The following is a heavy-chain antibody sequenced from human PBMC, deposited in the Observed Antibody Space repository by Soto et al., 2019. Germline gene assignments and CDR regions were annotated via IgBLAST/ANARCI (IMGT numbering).Heavy chain of an antibody. J-gene: IGHJ6*02. Sequence: QLQLVQSGAEVKKPGASVKVSCATSGNSLTAYYIHWVRQAPGQGLEWVGWINPIRGGTNYAQKFKGWVTMTRETSIKSAYMELSRLKSDDTAVYSCATSTLIRGGNSVGMDVWGQGTTVIVSS. CDR1: GNSLTAYY. V-gene: IGHV1-2*04. CDR3: ATSTLIRGGNSVGMDV. D-gene: IGHD4-4*01. CDR2: INPIRGGT.